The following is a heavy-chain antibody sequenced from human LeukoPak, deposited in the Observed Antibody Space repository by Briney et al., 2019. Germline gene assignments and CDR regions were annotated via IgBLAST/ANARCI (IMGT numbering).Heavy chain of an antibody. CDR2: IIPIFGTA. J-gene: IGHJ4*02. Sequence: EASVTVSCKASGGTFSSYAISWVRQAPGQGLEWMGGIIPIFGTANYAQKFQGRVTITADESTSTAYMELSSLRSEDTAVYYCAKGGDYFDYWGQGTLVTVSS. CDR1: GGTFSSYA. CDR3: AKGGDYFDY. V-gene: IGHV1-69*13. D-gene: IGHD3-16*01.